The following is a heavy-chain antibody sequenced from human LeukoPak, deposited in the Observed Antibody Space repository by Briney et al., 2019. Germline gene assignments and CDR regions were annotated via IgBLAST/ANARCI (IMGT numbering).Heavy chain of an antibody. Sequence: SETLSLTCTVSGGPISSSSYYWGWIRQPPGKGLEWIGSIYYSGSTYYNPSLKSRVTISVDTSKNQFSLKLSSVTAADTAVYYCARQSIAASWIQHWGQGTLVTVSS. CDR2: IYYSGST. CDR3: ARQSIAASWIQH. CDR1: GGPISSSSYY. V-gene: IGHV4-39*01. J-gene: IGHJ1*01. D-gene: IGHD6-6*01.